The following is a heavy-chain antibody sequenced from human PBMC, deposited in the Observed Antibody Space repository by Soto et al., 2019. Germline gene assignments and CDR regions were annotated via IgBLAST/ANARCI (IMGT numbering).Heavy chain of an antibody. CDR1: GFTFSNYW. CDR3: ATLNSFGSDY. V-gene: IGHV3-74*01. Sequence: PGGSLRLSCAASGFTFSNYWMRWVRQAPGKGLVWVSCTYTDGSGTTYADSVKGRFTISRDNAKSTLYPQMNSLRAEDTAVYYCATLNSFGSDYWGRGTLVTVSS. D-gene: IGHD5-18*01. CDR2: TYTDGSGT. J-gene: IGHJ4*02.